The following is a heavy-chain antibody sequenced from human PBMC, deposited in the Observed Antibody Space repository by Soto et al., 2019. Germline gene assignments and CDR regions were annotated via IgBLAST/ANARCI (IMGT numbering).Heavy chain of an antibody. CDR3: ARESITMISLRAFDI. D-gene: IGHD3-22*01. CDR1: GGSISSGGYY. CDR2: IYYSGST. J-gene: IGHJ3*02. Sequence: QVQLQESGPGLVKPSQTLSLTCTVSGGSISSGGYYWSWIRQHPGKGLEWIGYIYYSGSTYYNPSLKSRVTISVDMSKNQFSLKLSSVTAADTAVYYCARESITMISLRAFDIWGQGTMVTVSS. V-gene: IGHV4-31*03.